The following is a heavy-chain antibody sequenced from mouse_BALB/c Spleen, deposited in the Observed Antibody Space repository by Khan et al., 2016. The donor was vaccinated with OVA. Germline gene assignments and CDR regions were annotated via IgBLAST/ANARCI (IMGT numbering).Heavy chain of an antibody. J-gene: IGHJ2*01. CDR2: IWAGGST. CDR1: GFSLTTYG. V-gene: IGHV2-9*02. Sequence: QVQLKESGPGLVAPSQSLSITCTVPGFSLTTYGVHWVRQPPGKGLEWLGVIWAGGSTNYNSALMSRLSISKDNSKNQVFLKMNSRQTDDTAMYYCARIEDIWGQGTTLTVSS. CDR3: ARIEDI. D-gene: IGHD1-3*01.